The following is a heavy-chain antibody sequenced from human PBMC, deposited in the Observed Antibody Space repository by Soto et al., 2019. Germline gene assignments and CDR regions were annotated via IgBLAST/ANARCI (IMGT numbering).Heavy chain of an antibody. CDR2: IYYSGST. J-gene: IGHJ6*02. CDR1: GGSISSGGYY. V-gene: IGHV4-31*03. CDR3: ARGGVPVHYYDSRGGMDV. D-gene: IGHD3-22*01. Sequence: SETLSLTCTVSGGSISSGGYYWSWIRQHPGKGLEWIGYIYYSGSTYYNPSLKSRVTISVDTSKNQFSLKLSSVTAADTAVYYCARGGVPVHYYDSRGGMDVWGQGTTVTVSS.